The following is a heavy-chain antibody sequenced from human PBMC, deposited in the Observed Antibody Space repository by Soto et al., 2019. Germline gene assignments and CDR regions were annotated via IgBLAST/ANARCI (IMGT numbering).Heavy chain of an antibody. D-gene: IGHD5-18*01. CDR2: ISSSSTI. J-gene: IGHJ4*02. CDR3: ARDYSSYGPFDY. CDR1: GFTFSNAW. Sequence: GGSLRLSCAASGFTFSNAWMNWVRQAPGKGLEWVSYISSSSTIYYADSVKGRFTISRDNAKNSLYLQMNSLRAEDTAVYYCARDYSSYGPFDYWGQGTLVTVSS. V-gene: IGHV3-48*01.